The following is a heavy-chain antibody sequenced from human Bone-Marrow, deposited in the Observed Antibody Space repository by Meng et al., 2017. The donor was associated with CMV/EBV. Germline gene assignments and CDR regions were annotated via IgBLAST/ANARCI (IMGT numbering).Heavy chain of an antibody. Sequence: SVKVSCKASGGTFSSYAISWVRQAPGQGLEWMGGIIPILGIANYAQKFQGRVTITADKSTSTAYMELSSLRSEDTAVYYCASEARDGYNYLGASYYFDYWGQGTLVTGSS. CDR2: IIPILGIA. CDR3: ASEARDGYNYLGASYYFDY. J-gene: IGHJ4*02. V-gene: IGHV1-69*10. CDR1: GGTFSSYA. D-gene: IGHD5-24*01.